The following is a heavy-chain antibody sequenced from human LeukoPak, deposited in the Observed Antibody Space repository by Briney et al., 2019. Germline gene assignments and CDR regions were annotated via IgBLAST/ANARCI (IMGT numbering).Heavy chain of an antibody. J-gene: IGHJ4*02. CDR2: INEDGSEN. D-gene: IGHD3-10*01. Sequence: AGSLRLSCAAAGFIFRNYWMGWVRQAPGKGLEWVDSINEDGSENYYVDSVKGRFIIYRDNAKRSLYLQMNILRAEDTAACYCLSGSGHWGQGTLVTVSS. CDR1: GFIFRNYW. CDR3: LSGSGH. V-gene: IGHV3-7*01.